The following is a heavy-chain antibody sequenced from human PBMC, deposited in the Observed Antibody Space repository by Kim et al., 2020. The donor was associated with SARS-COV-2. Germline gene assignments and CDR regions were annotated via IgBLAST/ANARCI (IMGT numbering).Heavy chain of an antibody. CDR1: GFSFSGYY. V-gene: IGHV3-11*04. Sequence: GGSLRLSCVGSGFSFSGYYVNWLRQTPEKGLEWLAYISHTSLSIYYAPSVKGRFTVSRDNAKNSAFLQMDSLTVEDTAIYYCAGRVWDGLESGYPLFDSWARGPVTPVSS. D-gene: IGHD5-12*01. CDR3: AGRVWDGLESGYPLFDS. J-gene: IGHJ4*02. CDR2: ISHTSLSI.